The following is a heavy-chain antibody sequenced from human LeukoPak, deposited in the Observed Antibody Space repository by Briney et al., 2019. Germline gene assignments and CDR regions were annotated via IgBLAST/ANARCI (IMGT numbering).Heavy chain of an antibody. CDR3: TTVDTIMV. D-gene: IGHD5-18*01. CDR1: GFTFSAST. CDR2: IRSKPNSYAT. J-gene: IGHJ4*02. V-gene: IGHV3-73*01. Sequence: PGGSLRLSCAASGFTFSASTMHWVRQASGKGLERVGRIRSKPNSYATAYAASVEGRFTISRDDSKNTAYLQMNSLETEDTAVYYCTTVDTIMVWGQGTLVTVSS.